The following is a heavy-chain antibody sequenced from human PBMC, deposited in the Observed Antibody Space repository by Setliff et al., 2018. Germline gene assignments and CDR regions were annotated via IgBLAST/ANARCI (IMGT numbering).Heavy chain of an antibody. Sequence: GGSLRLSCAASGFRFSDLYMSWVRQVPGKGLEWLSKISDAGTTVYYVDSVRGRFTISRDTAKNSVYLQMNSLRAEDTAVYYCASGDWFYFDCWGQGTLVTVSS. D-gene: IGHD2-21*01. V-gene: IGHV3-11*04. CDR3: ASGDWFYFDC. J-gene: IGHJ4*02. CDR1: GFRFSDLY. CDR2: ISDAGTTV.